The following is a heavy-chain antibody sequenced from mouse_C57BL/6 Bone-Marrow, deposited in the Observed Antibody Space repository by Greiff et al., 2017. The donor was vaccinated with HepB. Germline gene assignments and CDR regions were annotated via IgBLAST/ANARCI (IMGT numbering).Heavy chain of an antibody. Sequence: VQLQQSGAELMKPGASVKLSCKATGYTFTGYWIEWVKQRPGHGLEWIGEILPGSGSTNYNEKFKGKATFTADTSSNTAYMQLSSLTTEDTATYYCARYGSDYVLYAMDYWGQGTSVTVSS. J-gene: IGHJ4*01. D-gene: IGHD1-1*01. CDR3: ARYGSDYVLYAMDY. CDR1: GYTFTGYW. V-gene: IGHV1-9*01. CDR2: ILPGSGST.